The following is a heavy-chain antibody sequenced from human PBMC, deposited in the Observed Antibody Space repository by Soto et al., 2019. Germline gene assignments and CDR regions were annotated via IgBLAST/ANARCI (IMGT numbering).Heavy chain of an antibody. V-gene: IGHV1-69*06. CDR2: IIPIFGTA. J-gene: IGHJ4*02. CDR1: GGSFSDYA. CDR3: ARGHYDSSGYYSDYFDY. Sequence: SVNVSRKASGGSFSDYAMRWLRQAPGQGLEWMGGIIPIFGTANYAQKFQGRVTITADKSTSTAYMELSSLRSEDTAVYYCARGHYDSSGYYSDYFDYWGQGTLVTVSS. D-gene: IGHD3-22*01.